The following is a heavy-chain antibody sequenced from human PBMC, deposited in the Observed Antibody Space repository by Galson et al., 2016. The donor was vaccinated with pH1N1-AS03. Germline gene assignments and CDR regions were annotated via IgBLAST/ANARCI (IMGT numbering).Heavy chain of an antibody. CDR3: ARSPRVISVAGTFPSRFDP. V-gene: IGHV4-38-2*02. J-gene: IGHJ5*02. Sequence: ETLSLTCTVSGGSITTGHYWGWIRQPPGKGLEWIGSIYPGVNADYNPSLKSRVTISVDTSKNQFSLKLSSVTAADTAVYYCARSPRVISVAGTFPSRFDPWGQGTLATVSS. D-gene: IGHD6-19*01. CDR1: GGSITTGHY. CDR2: IYPGVNA.